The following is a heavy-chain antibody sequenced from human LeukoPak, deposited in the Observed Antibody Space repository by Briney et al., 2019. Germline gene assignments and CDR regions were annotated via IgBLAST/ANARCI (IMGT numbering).Heavy chain of an antibody. CDR2: IYHSGST. Sequence: SETLSLTCAVSGYSISSGYYWGWIRQPPGKGLEWIGSIYHSGSTYYNPSLKSRVTISVDTSKNQFSLKLSSVTAADTAVYYCARDPRITGTKESDYWGQGTLVTVSS. D-gene: IGHD1-7*01. V-gene: IGHV4-38-2*02. CDR3: ARDPRITGTKESDY. CDR1: GYSISSGYY. J-gene: IGHJ4*02.